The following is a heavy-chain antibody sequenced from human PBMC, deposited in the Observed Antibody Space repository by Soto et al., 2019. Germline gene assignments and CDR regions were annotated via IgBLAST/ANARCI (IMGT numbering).Heavy chain of an antibody. J-gene: IGHJ4*01. CDR2: VSHSGST. CDR1: GGSFSGFY. D-gene: IGHD3-22*01. Sequence: PSETLSLTCAVYGGSFSGFYWSWIRQPPGKGLEWIGEVSHSGSTNYNPSLKSRVTISADTSKNQFFLKLPSMTAADTAVYYCARARFYSDSSGYYSAFDYWGQGTVVTVSS. CDR3: ARARFYSDSSGYYSAFDY. V-gene: IGHV4-34*01.